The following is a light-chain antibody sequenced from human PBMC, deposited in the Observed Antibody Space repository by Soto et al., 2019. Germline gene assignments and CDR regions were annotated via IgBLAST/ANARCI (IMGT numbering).Light chain of an antibody. J-gene: IGLJ2*01. V-gene: IGLV2-23*01. CDR1: SSDVGTYNL. CDR2: EGN. Sequence: QSVLTQPASVSGSPGQSVTISCTGTSSDVGTYNLVTWYQQHPGKAPKLIVYEGNKRPSGVSNRFSASKSGNTASLTISGLQAEDVADYYCCSYAPSRTLLFGGGTKVTVL. CDR3: CSYAPSRTLL.